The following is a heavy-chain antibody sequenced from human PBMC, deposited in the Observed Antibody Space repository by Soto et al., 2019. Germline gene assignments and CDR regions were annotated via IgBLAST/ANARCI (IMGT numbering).Heavy chain of an antibody. CDR3: ARIPLDTSGRYYSYYFDS. V-gene: IGHV1-18*01. Sequence: QVQLVQSGAEVKEPGASVKVSCKTSGYTFTNYGISWVRQAPGQGLEWMGCINPYNGNTYYAQKVQGRVTMTTDTXTXTXXVELTSLRSDDTAVYYCARIPLDTSGRYYSYYFDSWGQGTLVTVSS. CDR2: INPYNGNT. CDR1: GYTFTNYG. J-gene: IGHJ4*02. D-gene: IGHD3-22*01.